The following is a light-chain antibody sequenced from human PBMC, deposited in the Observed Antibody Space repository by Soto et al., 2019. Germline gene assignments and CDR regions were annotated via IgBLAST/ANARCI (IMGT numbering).Light chain of an antibody. Sequence: DIQMTQSPSSLSASVGDRVTITCQASQDISNYLNWYQQKPGKAPKLLIYDASNLETGVPSRFSGSGSGTDFTFTISSLQAEDIATYYCQQYDNLAPFGGGTKVEIK. CDR2: DAS. CDR3: QQYDNLAP. CDR1: QDISNY. J-gene: IGKJ4*01. V-gene: IGKV1-33*01.